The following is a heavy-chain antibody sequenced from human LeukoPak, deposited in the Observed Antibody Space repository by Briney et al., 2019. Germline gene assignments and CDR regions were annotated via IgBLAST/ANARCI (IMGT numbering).Heavy chain of an antibody. CDR3: ARDSKTVYYYYGMDV. V-gene: IGHV3-21*01. Sequence: PGGSLRLSCAASGFTFTSYTMNWVRQAPGKGLEWVSSISSSNSDISYADSVKGRFTISRDNVKNSLYLQMNSLRAEDTAVYYCARDSKTVYYYYGMDVWGQGTTVTVSS. J-gene: IGHJ6*02. CDR2: ISSSNSDI. CDR1: GFTFTSYT.